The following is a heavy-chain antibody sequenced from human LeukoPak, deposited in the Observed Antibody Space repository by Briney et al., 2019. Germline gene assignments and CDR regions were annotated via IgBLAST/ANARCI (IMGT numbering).Heavy chain of an antibody. V-gene: IGHV4-61*01. Sequence: PSETLSLTCSVSGGSIRSSSYYWGWIRQPPGKGLEWIGYIYYSGSTNYNPSLRSRVTISVDTSKNQFSLKLSSVTAADTAVYYCAREGSRQQLVRGWFDPWGQGTLVTVSS. CDR3: AREGSRQQLVRGWFDP. CDR1: GGSIRSSSYY. CDR2: IYYSGST. D-gene: IGHD6-13*01. J-gene: IGHJ5*02.